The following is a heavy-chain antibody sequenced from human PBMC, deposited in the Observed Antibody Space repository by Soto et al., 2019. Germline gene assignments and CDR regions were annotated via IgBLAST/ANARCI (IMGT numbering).Heavy chain of an antibody. CDR1: GGTFSSYA. Sequence: VQLMQSGAEVKKPGSSVKVSCKASGGTFSSYAISWVRQAPGQGLEWMGGIIPIFGTTNYAQKFRGRVTITADESTSTAYMELSSLRSDDTAVYYCARYSSSIDYWGQGTLVTVSS. CDR2: IIPIFGTT. CDR3: ARYSSSIDY. J-gene: IGHJ4*02. D-gene: IGHD2-2*01. V-gene: IGHV1-69*01.